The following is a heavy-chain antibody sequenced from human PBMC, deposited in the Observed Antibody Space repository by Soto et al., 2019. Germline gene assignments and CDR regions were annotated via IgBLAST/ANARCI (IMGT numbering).Heavy chain of an antibody. J-gene: IGHJ6*02. CDR3: ARIGRYCSGGSCYYGMDV. Sequence: ASVKVYCKASGYTFTGYYMHWVRQAPGQGLEWMGWINPNSGGTNYAQKFQGWVTMTRDTSISTAYMELSRLRSDDTAVYYCARIGRYCSGGSCYYGMDVWGQGTTVTVS. V-gene: IGHV1-2*04. D-gene: IGHD2-15*01. CDR1: GYTFTGYY. CDR2: INPNSGGT.